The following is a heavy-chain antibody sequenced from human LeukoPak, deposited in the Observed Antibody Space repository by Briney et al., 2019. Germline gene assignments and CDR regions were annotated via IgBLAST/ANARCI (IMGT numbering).Heavy chain of an antibody. V-gene: IGHV4-34*01. CDR3: ARVGGYSGYDDFDY. CDR1: GGSFSGYY. Sequence: PSETLSPTCAVYGGSFSGYYWSWIRQPPGKGLEWIGEINHSGSTNYNPSLKSRVTISVDTSKNQFSLKLSSVTAADTAVYYCARVGGYSGYDDFDYWGQGTLVTVSS. D-gene: IGHD5-12*01. J-gene: IGHJ4*02. CDR2: INHSGST.